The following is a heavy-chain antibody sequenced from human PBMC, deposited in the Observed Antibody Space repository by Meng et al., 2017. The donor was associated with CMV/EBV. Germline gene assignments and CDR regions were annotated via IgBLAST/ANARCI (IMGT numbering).Heavy chain of an antibody. CDR3: AKDQEELSYYDFWSATYYGMDV. D-gene: IGHD3-3*01. Sequence: GESLKISCAASGFTFSSYAMSWVRQAPGKGLEWVSVIYSGGSSTYYADSVKGRFTISRDNSKNTLYLQMNSLRAEDTAVYCCAKDQEELSYYDFWSATYYGMDVWGQGTTVTVSS. CDR2: IYSGGSST. V-gene: IGHV3-23*03. J-gene: IGHJ6*02. CDR1: GFTFSSYA.